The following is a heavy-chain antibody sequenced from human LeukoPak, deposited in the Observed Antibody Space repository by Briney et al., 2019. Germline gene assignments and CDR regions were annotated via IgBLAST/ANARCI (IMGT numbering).Heavy chain of an antibody. CDR1: GFDFGAYG. V-gene: IGHV3-64D*09. J-gene: IGHJ3*02. Sequence: GRSLRLSCAASGFDFGAYGMHWVRQAPGKGLEYVSAISSNGGSTYYADSVKGRSTISRDNSKNTLYLQMSSLRAEDTAVYYCVSSIVGATHAFDIWGQGTMVTVSS. CDR2: ISSNGGST. D-gene: IGHD1-26*01. CDR3: VSSIVGATHAFDI.